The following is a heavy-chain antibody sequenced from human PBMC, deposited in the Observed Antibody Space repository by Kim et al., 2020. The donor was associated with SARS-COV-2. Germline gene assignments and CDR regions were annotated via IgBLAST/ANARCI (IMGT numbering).Heavy chain of an antibody. D-gene: IGHD3-10*01. Sequence: SETLSLTCAVYGGSFSGYYWSWIRQPPGKGLEWIWEINHSGSTNYNPSLKSRVTISVDTSKNQFSLKLSSVTAADTAVYYCARGYRRYYGSGSYNYGMD. CDR2: INHSGST. CDR1: GGSFSGYY. J-gene: IGHJ6*01. V-gene: IGHV4-34*01. CDR3: ARGYRRYYGSGSYNYGMD.